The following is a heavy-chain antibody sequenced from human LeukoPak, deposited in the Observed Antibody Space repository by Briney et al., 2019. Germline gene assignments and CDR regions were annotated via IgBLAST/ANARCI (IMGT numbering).Heavy chain of an antibody. D-gene: IGHD6-19*01. Sequence: PGRSLRLSCAASGFTFSSYAMHWVRQAPGKGLEWVAVISYDGSNKYYADSVKGRFTISRDNSKNTLYLQMNSLRAEDTAVYYCARDPGYSSGWPGIFDYWGQGTLVTASS. V-gene: IGHV3-30*01. J-gene: IGHJ4*02. CDR2: ISYDGSNK. CDR1: GFTFSSYA. CDR3: ARDPGYSSGWPGIFDY.